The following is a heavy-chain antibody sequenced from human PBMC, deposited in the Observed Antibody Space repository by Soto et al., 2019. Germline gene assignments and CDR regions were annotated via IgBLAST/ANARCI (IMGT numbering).Heavy chain of an antibody. D-gene: IGHD1-7*01. V-gene: IGHV3-53*01. Sequence: GGSLRLSCAASGFTVSSNYMSWVRQAPGKGLEWVSVIYSGGSTYYADSVKGRFTISRDNSKNTLYLQMNSLRAEDTAVYYCARTRITGTVYGMDVWGQGTTVNVSS. CDR2: IYSGGST. CDR3: ARTRITGTVYGMDV. CDR1: GFTVSSNY. J-gene: IGHJ6*02.